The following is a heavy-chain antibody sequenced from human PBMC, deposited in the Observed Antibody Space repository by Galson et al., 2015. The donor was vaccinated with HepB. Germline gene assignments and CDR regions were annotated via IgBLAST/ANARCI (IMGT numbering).Heavy chain of an antibody. D-gene: IGHD6-13*01. CDR2: ISYDGSNK. J-gene: IGHJ6*03. CDR1: GFTFSSYG. Sequence: SLRLSCAASGFTFSSYGMHWVRQAPGKGLEWVAVISYDGSNKYYADSVKGRFTISRDNSKNTLYLQMNSLRAEDTAVYYCAKSQQQLVPIYYYYYMDVWGKGTTVTVSS. CDR3: AKSQQQLVPIYYYYYMDV. V-gene: IGHV3-30*18.